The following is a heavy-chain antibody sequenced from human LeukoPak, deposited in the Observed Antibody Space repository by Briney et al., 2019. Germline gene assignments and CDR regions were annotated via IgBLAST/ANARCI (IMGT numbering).Heavy chain of an antibody. D-gene: IGHD4-17*01. J-gene: IGHJ4*02. Sequence: ASVKVSCKVSGYTLTELCMHWVRQAPGKGSECMGGFDPEDGETIYAQKFQGRVTMTEDTSTDTAYMELSSLRSEDTAVYYCATGTYGWIFDYWGQGTLVTVSS. CDR1: GYTLTELC. CDR3: ATGTYGWIFDY. CDR2: FDPEDGET. V-gene: IGHV1-24*01.